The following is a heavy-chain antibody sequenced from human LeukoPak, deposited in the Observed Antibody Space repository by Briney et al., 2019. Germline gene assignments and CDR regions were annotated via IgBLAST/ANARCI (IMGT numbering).Heavy chain of an antibody. CDR1: GFTFSSYW. J-gene: IGHJ6*02. Sequence: GGSLRLSCAASGFTFSSYWMSWVRQAPGKGLEWVANIKQDGSEKYYVDSVKVRFTISRDNAKNSLYLQMNSLRAEDTALYYCAKDRAVAGTLYYYYGMDVWGQGTTVTVSS. CDR2: IKQDGSEK. CDR3: AKDRAVAGTLYYYYGMDV. V-gene: IGHV3-7*03. D-gene: IGHD6-19*01.